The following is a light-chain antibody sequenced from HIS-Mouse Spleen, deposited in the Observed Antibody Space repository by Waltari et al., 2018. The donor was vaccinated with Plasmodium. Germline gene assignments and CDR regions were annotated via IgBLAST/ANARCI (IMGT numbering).Light chain of an antibody. CDR3: CSYAGSYTLV. V-gene: IGLV2-11*01. CDR2: DVS. Sequence: QSALTQPRSVSGSPGQSVTISCPGTSRDVGGYNYVSWYQQHPGKAPKLMIYDVSKRPSGVPDRCSGSKSGNTAALTIAGLQAEDEADYYCCSYAGSYTLVFGGGTKLTVL. CDR1: SRDVGGYNY. J-gene: IGLJ2*01.